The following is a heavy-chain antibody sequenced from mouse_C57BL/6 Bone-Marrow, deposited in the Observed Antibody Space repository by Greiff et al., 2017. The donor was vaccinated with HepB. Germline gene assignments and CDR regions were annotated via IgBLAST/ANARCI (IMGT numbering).Heavy chain of an antibody. CDR1: GFSLTSYG. CDR3: ARSYYGNYGYYAMDY. D-gene: IGHD2-10*01. CDR2: IWSGGST. Sequence: VMLVESGPGLVQPSQSLSITCTVSGFSLTSYGVHWVRQSPGKGLEWLGVIWSGGSTDYNAAFISRLSISKDNSKSQVFFKMNSLQADDTAIYYCARSYYGNYGYYAMDYWGQGTSVTVSS. J-gene: IGHJ4*01. V-gene: IGHV2-2*01.